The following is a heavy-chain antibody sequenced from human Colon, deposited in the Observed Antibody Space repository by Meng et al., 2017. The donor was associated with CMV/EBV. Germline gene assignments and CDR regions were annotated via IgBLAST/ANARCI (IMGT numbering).Heavy chain of an antibody. CDR3: ARDLAVFGVVTDDY. CDR1: GFDFKTYS. D-gene: IGHD3-3*01. V-gene: IGHV3-21*06. CDR2: ISTSSTYI. J-gene: IGHJ4*02. Sequence: GESLKISCTISGFDFKTYSMNWVRQARGKGLEWVSSISTSSTYIFYADSVKGRFTISRDNAKNSLWLQMNSLTAEDTAVYYCARDLAVFGVVTDDYWGQGTLVTVSS.